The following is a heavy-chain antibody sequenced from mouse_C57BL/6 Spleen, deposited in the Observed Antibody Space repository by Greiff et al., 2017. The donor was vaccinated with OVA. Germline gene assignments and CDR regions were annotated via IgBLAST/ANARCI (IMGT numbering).Heavy chain of an antibody. CDR3: ARRGDYYGGRDWYFDV. CDR1: GFTFSDYG. Sequence: EVQGVESGGGLVKPGGSLKLSCAASGFTFSDYGMHWVRQAPEKGLEWVAYISSGSSTIYYADTVKGRFTISRDNVKNTLCLQKTSLRAVDTAMYYCARRGDYYGGRDWYFDVWGTGTTVTVSP. D-gene: IGHD1-1*01. CDR2: ISSGSSTI. V-gene: IGHV5-17*01. J-gene: IGHJ1*03.